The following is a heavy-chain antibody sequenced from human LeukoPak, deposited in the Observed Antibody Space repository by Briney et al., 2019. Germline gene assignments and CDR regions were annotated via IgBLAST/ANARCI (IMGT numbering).Heavy chain of an antibody. Sequence: TSETLSLTCTVSGASINTYYYWGWIRQSPGKGLEWIGSIYYTGNTQYSPSLKSRITISVSTSKNQFSLKLTSVTVADTAVYYCARAAYGSGSYYSPSDYWGHGILVTVSS. CDR1: GASINTYYY. CDR3: ARAAYGSGSYYSPSDY. D-gene: IGHD3-10*01. V-gene: IGHV4-39*07. J-gene: IGHJ4*01. CDR2: IYYTGNT.